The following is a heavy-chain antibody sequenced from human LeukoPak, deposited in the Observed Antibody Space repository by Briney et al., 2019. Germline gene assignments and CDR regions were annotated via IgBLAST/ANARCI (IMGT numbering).Heavy chain of an antibody. D-gene: IGHD1-1*01. J-gene: IGHJ3*02. V-gene: IGHV4-59*01. CDR3: ARVTRSGFFDI. Sequence: SETLSLTCTVFGGSISSYYWSWIRQPPGKGLEWIGYISYSGSTNYNPSLKSRVTISVDTSKNHFSLNLNSVTAADTAVYYCARVTRSGFFDIWGQGTMVTSST. CDR2: ISYSGST. CDR1: GGSISSYY.